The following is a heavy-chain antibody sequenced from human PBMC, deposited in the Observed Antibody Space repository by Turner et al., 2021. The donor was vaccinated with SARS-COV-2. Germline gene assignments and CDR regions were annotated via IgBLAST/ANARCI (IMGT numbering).Heavy chain of an antibody. J-gene: IGHJ4*02. CDR1: GFTFSSYW. CDR3: AREYGSGSYYN. CDR2: INSDGSRI. V-gene: IGHV3-74*01. Sequence: EVQLVESGGGLVQPGGSLRLSCAASGFTFSSYWMHWVRQAPGKGLVGVSRINSDGSRINYADSVKGRFTISRDNAKNTLYVQMNSLRADDTAVYYCAREYGSGSYYNWGRGTLVTVSS. D-gene: IGHD3-10*01.